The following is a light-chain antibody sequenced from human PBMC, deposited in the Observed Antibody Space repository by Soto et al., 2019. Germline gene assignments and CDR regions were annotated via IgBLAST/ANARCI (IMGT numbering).Light chain of an antibody. CDR1: QSISTY. V-gene: IGKV1-39*01. CDR3: QQTRSFPYT. J-gene: IGKJ2*01. Sequence: DMQMTQSPSSLSASVGDRVTITCRASQSISTYLNWYLQKPGKAPKLLIYAASGLQDGVPSRFSGSGSGTDFTLAISDLQPEDFATYYCQQTRSFPYTFGQGTKVDIK. CDR2: AAS.